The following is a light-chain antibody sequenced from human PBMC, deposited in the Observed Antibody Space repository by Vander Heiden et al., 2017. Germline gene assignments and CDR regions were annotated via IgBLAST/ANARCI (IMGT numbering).Light chain of an antibody. J-gene: IGLJ2*01. CDR2: GKN. Sequence: SSELTQDPAVSVALGQTVRIPCQGDSLRSYYASWYQQKPGQAPVLVIYGKNNRPSGIQDRFSGSSAGNTASLTITGAQAEDEADYYCNSRDSSGNHLVFGGGTKLTVI. CDR3: NSRDSSGNHLV. V-gene: IGLV3-19*01. CDR1: SLRSYY.